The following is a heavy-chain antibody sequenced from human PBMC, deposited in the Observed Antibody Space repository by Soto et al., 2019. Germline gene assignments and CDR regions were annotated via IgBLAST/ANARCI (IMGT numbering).Heavy chain of an antibody. D-gene: IGHD2-2*01. Sequence: ASVKVSCKASGYTFTSYAMHWVRQAPGQRLEWMGWINAGNGNTKYSQKFQGRVTFAGDTSASTAYMELGSLTSEDTAVYYCARDDCSGTSCYAGLYYYGMDVWGQGTTVTVSS. J-gene: IGHJ6*02. CDR1: GYTFTSYA. CDR2: INAGNGNT. CDR3: ARDDCSGTSCYAGLYYYGMDV. V-gene: IGHV1-3*01.